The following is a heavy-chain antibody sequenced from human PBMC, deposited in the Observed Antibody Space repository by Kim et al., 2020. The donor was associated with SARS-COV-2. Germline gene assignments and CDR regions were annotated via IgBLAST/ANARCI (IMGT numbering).Heavy chain of an antibody. V-gene: IGHV3-23*01. J-gene: IGHJ5*02. CDR3: AKDRVGATRYNWFDP. CDR1: GFTFSSYA. CDR2: ISDSGGST. D-gene: IGHD1-26*01. Sequence: GGSLRLSCAASGFTFSSYAMSWVRQAPGKGLEWVSGISDSGGSTCYGDSVRGRFIISRDNSKNTLYLQMNRLRAEDTAVYYCAKDRVGATRYNWFDPRGQGTLVTVSS.